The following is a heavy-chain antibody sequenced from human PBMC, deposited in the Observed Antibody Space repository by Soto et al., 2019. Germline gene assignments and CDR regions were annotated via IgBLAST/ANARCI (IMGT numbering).Heavy chain of an antibody. CDR1: GGTIISINNHFSNTY. D-gene: IGHD3-10*01. CDR3: TTQGFGGLHGLVDV. Sequence: SETLSLTCTVSGGTIISINNHFSNTYCSWIRLSPGKGLEWIGYISNIGFTRYNPSLKSRVSISVDTSKNQFSLKLTSVTAADTAVYYCTTQGFGGLHGLVDVWGQGTTVTVSS. J-gene: IGHJ6*02. CDR2: ISNIGFT. V-gene: IGHV4-59*08.